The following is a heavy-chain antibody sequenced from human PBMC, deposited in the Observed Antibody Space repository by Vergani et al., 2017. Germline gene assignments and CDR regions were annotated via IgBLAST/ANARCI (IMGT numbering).Heavy chain of an antibody. D-gene: IGHD3-3*01. CDR1: GFTFGSFG. J-gene: IGHJ5*02. V-gene: IGHV3-33*01. CDR3: ARDLRLMYNRFDP. Sequence: QVHLVESGGGVVQPGRSLRLSCAASGFTFGSFGMHWVRQAPGKGLEWVAVIWYDGRNKQYADSVKGRFTDSRDNSQSTLYLQMNSLRAEDTAMYYCARDLRLMYNRFDPWGQGTLVTVSS. CDR2: IWYDGRNK.